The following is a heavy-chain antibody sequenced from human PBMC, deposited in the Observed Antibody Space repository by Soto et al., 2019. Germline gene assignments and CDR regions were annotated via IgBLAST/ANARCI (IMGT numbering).Heavy chain of an antibody. J-gene: IGHJ6*02. D-gene: IGHD3-16*01. CDR3: SRDKGERVAYGMDV. Sequence: PVGPLRLPCAASGFTFRSYAMHRVRQDPGKGLEWVAVISYDGSNKYYADSVKGRFTISRDSAENSLFLQMNSLRADDTAVYYCSRDKGERVAYGMDVWGQGTTVTVSS. CDR2: ISYDGSNK. CDR1: GFTFRSYA. V-gene: IGHV3-30-3*01.